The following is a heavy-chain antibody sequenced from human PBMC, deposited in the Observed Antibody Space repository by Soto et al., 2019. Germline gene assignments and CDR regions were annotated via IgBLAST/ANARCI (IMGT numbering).Heavy chain of an antibody. CDR2: IYYSGST. D-gene: IGHD6-6*01. CDR3: ASFSGADSSSGGYNY. J-gene: IGHJ4*02. CDR1: GGSISSSSYY. Sequence: SETLSLTCTVSGGSISSSSYYWGWIRQPPGKGLEWIGSIYYSGSTYYNPSLKSRVTISVDTSKNQFSLKLSSVTAADTAVYYCASFSGADSSSGGYNYWGQGTLVTVSS. V-gene: IGHV4-39*01.